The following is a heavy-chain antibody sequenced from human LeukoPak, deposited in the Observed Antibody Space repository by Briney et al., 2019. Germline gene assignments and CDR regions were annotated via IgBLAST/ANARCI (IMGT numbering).Heavy chain of an antibody. D-gene: IGHD2-21*02. V-gene: IGHV4-59*01. Sequence: SETLSLTCTVSGGSISSYYWSWIRQPPGKGLEWIGYIYYSGSTNYNPSLKSRVTISVDTSKNQFSLKLSSVTTADTAVYYCARASYCGGDCSIPPDYWGQGTLVTVSS. CDR1: GGSISSYY. CDR2: IYYSGST. CDR3: ARASYCGGDCSIPPDY. J-gene: IGHJ4*02.